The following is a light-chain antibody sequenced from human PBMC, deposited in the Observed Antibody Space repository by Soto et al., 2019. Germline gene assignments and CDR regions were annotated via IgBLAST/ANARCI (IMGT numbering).Light chain of an antibody. Sequence: QSALTQPASVSGSPGQSITISCTGTSSDVGGYNYVSWYQQDPGKAPKLMIYDVSNRPSGVSNRFSGSKSGNTASLTISGLQAEDVADYDCSSYTSSRPLVVFGVGTMLTV. CDR3: SSYTSSRPLVV. CDR1: SSDVGGYNY. J-gene: IGLJ2*01. V-gene: IGLV2-14*01. CDR2: DVS.